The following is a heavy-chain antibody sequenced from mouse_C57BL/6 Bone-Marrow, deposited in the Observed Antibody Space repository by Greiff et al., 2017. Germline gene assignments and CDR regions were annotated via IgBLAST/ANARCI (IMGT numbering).Heavy chain of an antibody. D-gene: IGHD1-1*01. J-gene: IGHJ4*01. Sequence: QVHVKQPGAELVKPGASVKLSCKASGYTFTSYWMHWVKQRPGQGLEWIGMIHPNSGSTNYNEKFKSKATLTVDKSSSTAYMQLSSLTSEDSAVYYCARWALLRGMDYWGQGTSVTVSS. CDR2: IHPNSGST. CDR3: ARWALLRGMDY. CDR1: GYTFTSYW. V-gene: IGHV1-64*01.